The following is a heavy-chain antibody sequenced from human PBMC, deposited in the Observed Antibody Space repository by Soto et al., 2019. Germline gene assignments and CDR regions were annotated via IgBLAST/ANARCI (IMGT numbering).Heavy chain of an antibody. CDR2: IIPLFGTT. D-gene: IGHD3-10*01. Sequence: QVQVVQSGVEVRRPGSSVKVSCKASGDTFKNCVISWVRQAPGQGLEWMGGIIPLFGTTDFAQRFQGRLTITTDETSATTYMELRRLRTEDTAPDYCGAGRGLGKLFGGWGQGTTVIVSS. CDR1: GDTFKNCV. J-gene: IGHJ6*02. CDR3: GAGRGLGKLFGG. V-gene: IGHV1-69*01.